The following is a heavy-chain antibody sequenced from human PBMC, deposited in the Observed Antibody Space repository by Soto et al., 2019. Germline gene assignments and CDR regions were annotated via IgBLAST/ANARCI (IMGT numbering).Heavy chain of an antibody. CDR3: ARDLHGAFTTMVY. CDR2: VNPSGYTS. Sequence: QVQMLQSGAEVKKPGASVKVSCKASGYPFIDYYIHWVRQAPGQGLEWMGIVNPSGYTSTLAQKFQGRLTVTSDTSTSTVYMELGSLTSEDTAVYYCARDLHGAFTTMVYWGQGTLVTVSS. D-gene: IGHD5-18*01. CDR1: GYPFIDYY. J-gene: IGHJ4*02. V-gene: IGHV1-46*01.